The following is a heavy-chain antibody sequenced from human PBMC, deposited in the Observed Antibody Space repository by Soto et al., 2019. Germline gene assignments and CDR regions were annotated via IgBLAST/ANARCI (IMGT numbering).Heavy chain of an antibody. D-gene: IGHD6-19*01. CDR3: ARDEWQWLAQDAFDI. CDR1: GYTFTSYA. V-gene: IGHV1-3*01. J-gene: IGHJ3*02. CDR2: INAGNGNT. Sequence: ASVKVSCKASGYTFTSYAMHWVRQAPGQRLEWMGWINAGNGNTKYSQKFQGRVTITRDTSASTAYMELSSLRSEDTAVYYCARDEWQWLAQDAFDIWGQGTMVTVSS.